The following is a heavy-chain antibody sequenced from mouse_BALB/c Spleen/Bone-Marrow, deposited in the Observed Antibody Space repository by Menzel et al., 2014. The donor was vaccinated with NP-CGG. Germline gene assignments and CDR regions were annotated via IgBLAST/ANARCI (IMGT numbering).Heavy chain of an antibody. Sequence: EVKLLESGGGLVQPGGSLKLSYAASGFDFSRYWMSWVRQAPGKGLEWIGEINPDSSTINYTPSLKDKFIISRDNAKNTLYLQMSKVRSEDTALYYCARLGYYGSMGYWGQGTTLTVPS. CDR3: ARLGYYGSMGY. CDR2: INPDSSTI. D-gene: IGHD1-1*01. CDR1: GFDFSRYW. V-gene: IGHV4-1*02. J-gene: IGHJ2*01.